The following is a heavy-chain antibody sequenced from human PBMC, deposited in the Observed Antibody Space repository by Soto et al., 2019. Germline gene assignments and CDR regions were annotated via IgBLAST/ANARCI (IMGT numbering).Heavy chain of an antibody. CDR3: ARDPTYCSGGSCYLNPEGAFDI. V-gene: IGHV3-64*01. J-gene: IGHJ3*02. D-gene: IGHD2-15*01. CDR1: GFTFSSYA. CDR2: ISSNGGST. Sequence: EVQLVESGGGLVQPGGSLRLSCAASGFTFSSYAMHWVRQAPGKGLEYVSAISSNGGSTYYANSVKGRFTISRDNSKNTLYLQMGSLRAEDMAVYYCARDPTYCSGGSCYLNPEGAFDIWGRGTMVTVSS.